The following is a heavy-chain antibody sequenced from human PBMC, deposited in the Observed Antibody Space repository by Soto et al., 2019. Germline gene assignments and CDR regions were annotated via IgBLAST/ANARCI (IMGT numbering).Heavy chain of an antibody. V-gene: IGHV5-51*01. D-gene: IGHD3-10*01. Sequence: PGESLKISCVGSGYSFTTYWVAWVRQMPGKGLEWMGIFYPGDSETRYSPSFQGQVTISADKSINTVYLQWSSLKASDTAIYYCATTQSSATFKTYYYDMHVWGQGTTVTVSS. CDR2: FYPGDSET. CDR1: GYSFTTYW. J-gene: IGHJ6*02. CDR3: ATTQSSATFKTYYYDMHV.